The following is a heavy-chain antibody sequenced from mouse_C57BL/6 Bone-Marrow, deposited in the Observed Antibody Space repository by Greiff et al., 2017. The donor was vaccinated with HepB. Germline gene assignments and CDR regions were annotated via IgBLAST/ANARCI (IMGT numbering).Heavy chain of an antibody. J-gene: IGHJ1*03. CDR1: GYSFTGYY. D-gene: IGHD1-1*01. Sequence: EVQLQQSGPELVKPGASVKISCKASGYSFTGYYMNWVKQSPEKSLEWIGEINPSTGGTTYNQKFKAKATLTVDKSSSTAYMQLKSLTSEDSAVYYCARSDGSRYWYFDVWGTGTTVTVSS. CDR2: INPSTGGT. V-gene: IGHV1-42*01. CDR3: ARSDGSRYWYFDV.